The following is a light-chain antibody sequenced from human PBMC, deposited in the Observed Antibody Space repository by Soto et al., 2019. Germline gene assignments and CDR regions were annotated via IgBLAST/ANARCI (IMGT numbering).Light chain of an antibody. Sequence: EILLTQSPANLPVSPGERATLSCRASQSVGSNLAWFQQKPGQAPRLLIYGSSTRATGVPARFSGSGSGIDFTLTISRLEPEDLAVYYCQQYGSSPWTFGQGTKVDIK. V-gene: IGKV3-20*01. J-gene: IGKJ1*01. CDR3: QQYGSSPWT. CDR1: QSVGSN. CDR2: GSS.